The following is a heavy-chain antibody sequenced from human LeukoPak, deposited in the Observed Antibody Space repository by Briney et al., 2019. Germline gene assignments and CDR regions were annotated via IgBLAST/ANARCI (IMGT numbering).Heavy chain of an antibody. Sequence: GGSLRLSCAASGFTFSSYGMHWVRQAPGKGLEWVANIKQDGSEKYYVDSVKGRFTISRDNAKNSLYLQMNSLRAEDTAVYYCASGSWVGAFDIWGQGTMVTVSS. CDR3: ASGSWVGAFDI. CDR1: GFTFSSYG. V-gene: IGHV3-7*01. CDR2: IKQDGSEK. J-gene: IGHJ3*02. D-gene: IGHD7-27*01.